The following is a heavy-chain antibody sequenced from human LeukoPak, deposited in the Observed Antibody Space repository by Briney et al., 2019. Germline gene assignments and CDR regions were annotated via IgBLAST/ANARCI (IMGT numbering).Heavy chain of an antibody. Sequence: PGGSLRLSCAASGFTFSSYGMHWVRQAPGKGLEWVAFIRYDGSNKYYADSVKGRFTISRDNSKNTLYLQMNSLRAEDTAVYYCAKDRERYYYDSSGSRAFDIWGQGTMVTVSS. J-gene: IGHJ3*02. CDR2: IRYDGSNK. D-gene: IGHD3-22*01. CDR1: GFTFSSYG. CDR3: AKDRERYYYDSSGSRAFDI. V-gene: IGHV3-30*02.